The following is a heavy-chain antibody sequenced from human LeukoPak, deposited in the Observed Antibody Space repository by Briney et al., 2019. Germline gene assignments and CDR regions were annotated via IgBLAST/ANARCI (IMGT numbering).Heavy chain of an antibody. V-gene: IGHV4-34*01. J-gene: IGHJ3*02. Sequence: ASETLSLTCAVYGGSFSGYYWSWIRQPPGKGLEWIGEINHSGSTNYNPSLKSRVTISVDTSKNQFSLKLSSVTAADTAVYYCATYSSSRDAFDIWGQGTMVTVSS. CDR3: ATYSSSRDAFDI. CDR2: INHSGST. CDR1: GGSFSGYY. D-gene: IGHD6-13*01.